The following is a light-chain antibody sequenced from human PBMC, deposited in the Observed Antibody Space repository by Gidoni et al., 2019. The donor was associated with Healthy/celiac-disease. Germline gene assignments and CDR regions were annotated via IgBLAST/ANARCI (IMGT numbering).Light chain of an antibody. CDR1: QSVSSY. J-gene: IGKJ1*01. Sequence: EIVLTQSPATLSLCPGERATLSCRASQSVSSYLAWYQQKPGQAPRLLIYDASNRATGIPARFSGSGSGTDFTLTISSLEPEDFAVYYCQQRSNWTFXQXTKVEIK. CDR3: QQRSNWT. CDR2: DAS. V-gene: IGKV3-11*01.